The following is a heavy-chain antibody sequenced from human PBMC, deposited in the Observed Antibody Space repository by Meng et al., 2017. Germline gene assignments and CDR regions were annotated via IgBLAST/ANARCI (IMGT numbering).Heavy chain of an antibody. Sequence: SETLSLTCAVYGGPFSGYYWSWIRQPPGKGLEWIGEINHSGSTNYNPSLKSRVTISVDTSKNQFSLKLSSVTAADTAVYYCARGHGSGSYYYYYYGMDVWGQGTTVTVSS. CDR2: INHSGST. D-gene: IGHD3-10*01. V-gene: IGHV4-34*01. CDR1: GGPFSGYY. CDR3: ARGHGSGSYYYYYYGMDV. J-gene: IGHJ6*02.